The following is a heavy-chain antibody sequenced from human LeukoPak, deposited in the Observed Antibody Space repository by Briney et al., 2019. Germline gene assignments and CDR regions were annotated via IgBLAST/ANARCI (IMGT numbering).Heavy chain of an antibody. V-gene: IGHV4-34*01. CDR1: GGSFSGYY. CDR2: INHSGST. CDR3: ARGTYASSGCLLDQYYFDY. Sequence: SETLSLTCAVYGGSFSGYYWSWIRQPPGKGLEWIGEINHSGSTNYNPSLKSRVTISVDTSKNQFSLKLSSVTAADTAVYYCARGTYASSGCLLDQYYFDYWGQGTLVTVSS. J-gene: IGHJ4*02. D-gene: IGHD3-22*01.